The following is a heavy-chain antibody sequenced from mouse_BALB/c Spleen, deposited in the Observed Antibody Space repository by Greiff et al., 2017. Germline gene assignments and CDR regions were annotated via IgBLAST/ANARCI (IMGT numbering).Heavy chain of an antibody. D-gene: IGHD2-4*01. J-gene: IGHJ3*01. CDR1: GFTFSSYA. CDR2: ISSGGST. CDR3: ARRGSYDYDWFAY. V-gene: IGHV5-6-5*01. Sequence: EVKLMESGGGLVKPGGSLKLSCAASGFTFSSYAMSWVRQTPEKRLEWVASISSGGSTYYPDSVKGRFTISRDNARNILYLQMSSLRSEDTAMYYCARRGSYDYDWFAYWGQGTLVTVSA.